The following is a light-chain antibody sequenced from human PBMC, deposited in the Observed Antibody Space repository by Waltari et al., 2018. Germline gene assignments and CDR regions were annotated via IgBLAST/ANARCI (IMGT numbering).Light chain of an antibody. CDR1: ALPKKY. Sequence: SYELTQPPSVSVSPGQTARITCSGDALPKKYAYWYQQKSGQAPVVVIYEDNKRPSGIPERFCGSSSGTVATLTISGAQVEDEGDYYCHSTDSSANHGVFGGGTKLTVL. CDR3: HSTDSSANHGV. CDR2: EDN. V-gene: IGLV3-10*01. J-gene: IGLJ3*02.